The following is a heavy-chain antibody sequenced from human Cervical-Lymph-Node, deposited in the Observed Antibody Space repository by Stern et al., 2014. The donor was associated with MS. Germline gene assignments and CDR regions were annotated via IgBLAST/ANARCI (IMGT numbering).Heavy chain of an antibody. CDR2: ISGSGGST. V-gene: IGHV3-23*04. CDR3: AKDRWGEWELVDYYDYYGMDV. Sequence: VQLVQSGGGLVQPGGSLRLSCTASGFPFRYYALTWVRQAPGKGLEWVSAISGSGGSTYYADSVKGRFTISRDNSKNTLYLQMSSLRAEDTAVYFCAKDRWGEWELVDYYDYYGMDVWGQGTTVTVS. CDR1: GFPFRYYA. J-gene: IGHJ6*02. D-gene: IGHD1-26*01.